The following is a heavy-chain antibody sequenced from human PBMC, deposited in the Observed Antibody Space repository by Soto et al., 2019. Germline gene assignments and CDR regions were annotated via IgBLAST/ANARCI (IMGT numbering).Heavy chain of an antibody. CDR1: GFTVSSNY. CDR3: ARRWNSLWQNAFDI. CDR2: IYCGGST. D-gene: IGHD1-1*01. Sequence: GGSLRLSCAASGFTVSSNYMSWVRQAPGKGLEWVSVIYCGGSTYYADSVQGRCTISRSNSNNKLHHQMKSLRGEDTAVYYCARRWNSLWQNAFDIWGQGTMVTVSS. J-gene: IGHJ3*02. V-gene: IGHV3-53*04.